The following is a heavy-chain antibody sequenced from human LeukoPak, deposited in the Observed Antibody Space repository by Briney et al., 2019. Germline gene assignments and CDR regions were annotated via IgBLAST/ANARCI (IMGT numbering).Heavy chain of an antibody. CDR1: GFTFSSYG. D-gene: IGHD3-10*01. V-gene: IGHV3-23*01. Sequence: GGSLRLSCAASGFTFSSYGMSWVRQAPGKGLEWVSAISGSGGSTYYADSVKGRFTISRDNSKNTLYLQMNSLRADDTAVYYCARSVSLWFGELIEYWGQGTLVTVSS. CDR2: ISGSGGST. CDR3: ARSVSLWFGELIEY. J-gene: IGHJ4*02.